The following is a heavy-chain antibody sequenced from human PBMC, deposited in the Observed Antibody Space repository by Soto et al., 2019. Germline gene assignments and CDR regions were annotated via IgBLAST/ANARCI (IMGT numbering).Heavy chain of an antibody. V-gene: IGHV4-31*03. CDR1: GGSISSGGYY. J-gene: IGHJ5*02. CDR3: ARSVFP. CDR2: IYYRGNT. Sequence: QVQLQESGPGLVNPSQTLSLTCTVSGGSISSGGYYWSWIRQHPGKGLEWIGYIYYRGNTYYNPSHKSRVTTPVDTSKTQFSLKLTSVTAADTAVYYCARSVFPWGRGTLVTVSS.